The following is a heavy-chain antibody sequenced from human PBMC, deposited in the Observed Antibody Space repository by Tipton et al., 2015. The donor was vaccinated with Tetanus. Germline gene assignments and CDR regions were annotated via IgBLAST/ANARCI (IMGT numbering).Heavy chain of an antibody. V-gene: IGHV4-34*01. CDR1: GGSFSLYY. CDR3: ARPTLRLVIDS. D-gene: IGHD6-6*01. Sequence: TLSLTCTVSGGSFSLYYWNWVRQSPGKGLEWIGEISHSGSSSYSPSLKSRVTISVDTSKNQFSLRLRSVAAADTAVYYCARPTLRLVIDSWGQGTLVTVSS. J-gene: IGHJ4*02. CDR2: ISHSGSS.